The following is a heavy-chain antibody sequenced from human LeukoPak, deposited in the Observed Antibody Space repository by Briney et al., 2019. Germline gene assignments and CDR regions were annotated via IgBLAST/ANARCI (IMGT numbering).Heavy chain of an antibody. CDR2: ISYDGSHE. J-gene: IGHJ4*02. D-gene: IGHD3-22*01. CDR1: GFTFSHFG. CDR3: AKSYLYDSSGLDY. Sequence: GMSLRLSCAASGFTFSHFGIHWVRQAPGKGLEWVAVISYDGSHEYYADSVKGRLTISRDNSKNSLYLQMNSLRTDDTAVYYRAKSYLYDSSGLDYWGQGTLVTVSS. V-gene: IGHV3-30*18.